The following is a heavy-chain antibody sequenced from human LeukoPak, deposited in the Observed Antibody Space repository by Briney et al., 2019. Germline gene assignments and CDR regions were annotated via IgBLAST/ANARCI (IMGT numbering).Heavy chain of an antibody. D-gene: IGHD6-13*01. CDR1: GYTFTSYG. Sequence: ASVKVSCKASGYTFTSYGISWVRQAPGQGLEWMGWISAYNGNTNYPQKLQGRVTMTTDTSTSTAYMELRSLRSDDTAVYYCARDRRIAAADPDAFDIWGQGTMVTVSS. J-gene: IGHJ3*02. V-gene: IGHV1-18*01. CDR3: ARDRRIAAADPDAFDI. CDR2: ISAYNGNT.